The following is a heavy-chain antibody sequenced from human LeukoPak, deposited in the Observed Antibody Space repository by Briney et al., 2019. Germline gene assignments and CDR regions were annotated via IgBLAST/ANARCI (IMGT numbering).Heavy chain of an antibody. D-gene: IGHD1-26*01. J-gene: IGHJ4*02. CDR2: IRDSGSST. V-gene: IGHV3-23*01. CDR1: GVTFSSYV. Sequence: GGSLRLSCAASGVTFSSYVMSWVRQAPGKGLEWVSAIRDSGSSTHYADSVKGRFTTSRDNSKNTLFLQMNSLRAEDTAIYYCAKYGPQDSGSSHFDYWGQGALVTVSS. CDR3: AKYGPQDSGSSHFDY.